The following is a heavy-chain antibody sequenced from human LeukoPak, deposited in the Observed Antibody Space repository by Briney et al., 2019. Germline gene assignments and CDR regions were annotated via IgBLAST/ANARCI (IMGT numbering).Heavy chain of an antibody. CDR3: ARSEVSTTLLDY. CDR1: GFTFSGYG. D-gene: IGHD5/OR15-5a*01. CDR2: IWYDGSKR. J-gene: IGHJ4*02. Sequence: GGSLRLSCTASGFTFSGYGMHWVRQAPGKGLEWVAIIWYDGSKRYYADSVKGRFTISSDNFKNTLYLEMNTLRAEDTAMYYCARSEVSTTLLDYWGQGTLVTVSS. V-gene: IGHV3-33*01.